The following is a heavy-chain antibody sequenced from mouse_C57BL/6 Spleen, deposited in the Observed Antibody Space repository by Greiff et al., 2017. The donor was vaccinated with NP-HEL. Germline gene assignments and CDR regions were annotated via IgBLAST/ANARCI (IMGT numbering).Heavy chain of an antibody. D-gene: IGHD1-1*01. Sequence: QVQLQQSGAELVRPGSSVKLSCKASGYTFTSYWMHWVKQRPIQGLEWIGNIDPSDSETHYNQKFKDKATLTVDKSSSTAYMQLSSLTSEDSAVYYCAREGYYDGSSYLDYWGQGTTLTVSS. CDR3: AREGYYDGSSYLDY. CDR2: IDPSDSET. V-gene: IGHV1-52*01. J-gene: IGHJ2*01. CDR1: GYTFTSYW.